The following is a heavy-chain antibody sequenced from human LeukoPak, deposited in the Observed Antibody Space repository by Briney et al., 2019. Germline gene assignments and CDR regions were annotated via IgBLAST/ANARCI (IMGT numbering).Heavy chain of an antibody. CDR2: INPDGGVT. V-gene: IGHV1-2*02. J-gene: IGHJ6*03. CDR3: ARGPNHYYYMDF. CDR1: GYSFTGYY. Sequence: ASVKVSCKTSGYSFTGYYIHWVRQAPGQGLEWMGWINPDGGVTKSAQNFQGRVTMTRDKSINTVYMELSGLTADDTALYYCARGPNHYYYMDFWGTGTTVSVSS. D-gene: IGHD2-8*01.